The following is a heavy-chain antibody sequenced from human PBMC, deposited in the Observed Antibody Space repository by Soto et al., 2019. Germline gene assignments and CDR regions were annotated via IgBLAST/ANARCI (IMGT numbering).Heavy chain of an antibody. CDR1: GDSVSSNSAA. D-gene: IGHD6-13*01. V-gene: IGHV6-1*01. CDR2: TYYRSKWYN. CDR3: ASGSAAAGTGGYFYGMDV. J-gene: IGHJ6*02. Sequence: SQTLSLTCAISGDSVSSNSAAWNWIRQSPSRGLEWLGRTYYRSKWYNDYAVSVKSRITINPDTSKNQFSLQLNSVTPEDTAVYYCASGSAAAGTGGYFYGMDVWGQGTRSPSP.